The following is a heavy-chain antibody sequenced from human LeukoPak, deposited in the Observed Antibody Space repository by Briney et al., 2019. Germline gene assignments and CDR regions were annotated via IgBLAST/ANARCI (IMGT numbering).Heavy chain of an antibody. CDR2: IYHSGST. V-gene: IGHV4-39*07. D-gene: IGHD2-15*01. J-gene: IGHJ5*02. CDR3: ARVQGYCSGGSCFRPHNWFDP. Sequence: PSETLSLTCTVSGGSISSSSYYWGWIRQPPGKGLEWIGSIYHSGSTYYNPSLKSRVTISVDTSKNQFSLKLSSVTAADTAVYYCARVQGYCSGGSCFRPHNWFDPWGQGTLVTVSS. CDR1: GGSISSSSYY.